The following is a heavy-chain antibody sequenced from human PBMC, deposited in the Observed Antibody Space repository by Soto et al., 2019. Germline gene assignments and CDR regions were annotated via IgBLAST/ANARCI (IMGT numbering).Heavy chain of an antibody. CDR1: GGSISSGDYY. CDR2: IYYSGST. D-gene: IGHD3-22*01. V-gene: IGHV4-30-4*01. CDR3: AREAVFYDSSGLLSKRDWFDP. J-gene: IGHJ5*02. Sequence: PSETLSLTCTVSGGSISSGDYYWSWIRQPPGKGLEWIGYIYYSGSTYYNPSLKSRVTISVDTSKNQFSLKLSSVTAADTAVYYCAREAVFYDSSGLLSKRDWFDPWGQGTLVTVSS.